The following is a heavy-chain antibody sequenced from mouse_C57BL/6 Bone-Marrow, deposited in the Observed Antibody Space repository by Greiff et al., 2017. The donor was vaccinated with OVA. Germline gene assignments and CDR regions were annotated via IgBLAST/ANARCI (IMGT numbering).Heavy chain of an antibody. D-gene: IGHD2-5*01. CDR3: ALLPYSNSAMDY. CDR2: INPSNGGT. CDR1: GYTFTSYW. J-gene: IGHJ4*01. Sequence: VQLQQPGTELVKPGASVKLSCKASGYTFTSYWMHWVKQRPGQGLEWIGNINPSNGGTNYNEKFKSKATLTADKSSSTAYMQLSSLTSEDSAVYYCALLPYSNSAMDYWGQGTSVTVSS. V-gene: IGHV1-53*01.